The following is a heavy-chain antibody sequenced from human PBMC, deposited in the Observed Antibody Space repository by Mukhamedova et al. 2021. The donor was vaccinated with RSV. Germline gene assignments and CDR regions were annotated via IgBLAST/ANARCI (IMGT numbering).Heavy chain of an antibody. CDR3: ARIIVVVPAAKRLGYFDL. V-gene: IGHV3-21*01. J-gene: IGHJ2*01. D-gene: IGHD2-2*01. Sequence: RQAPGKGLEWVSSISSSSSYIYYADSVKGRFTISRDNAKNSLYLQMNSLRAEDTAVYYCARIIVVVPAAKRLGYFDLWGRGTLVT. CDR2: ISSSSSYI.